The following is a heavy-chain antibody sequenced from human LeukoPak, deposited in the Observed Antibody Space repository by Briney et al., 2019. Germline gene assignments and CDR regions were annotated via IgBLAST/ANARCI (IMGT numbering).Heavy chain of an antibody. CDR2: INHRGST. J-gene: IGHJ5*02. V-gene: IGHV4-34*01. D-gene: IGHD2-15*01. Sequence: SETLSLTCAVYGGSFSGYYWGWIRQPPGKGLEWIGEINHRGSTNYNPPLKSRGTISVDTSKNPFSLTLRSVPGADTAVYYCASGPRDVVVVVAATRWGTRRWFDPWGQGTLVTVSS. CDR1: GGSFSGYY. CDR3: ASGPRDVVVVVAATRWGTRRWFDP.